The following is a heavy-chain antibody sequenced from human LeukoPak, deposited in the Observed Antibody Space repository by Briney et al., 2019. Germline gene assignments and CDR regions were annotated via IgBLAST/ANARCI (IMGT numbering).Heavy chain of an antibody. J-gene: IGHJ5*02. Sequence: ASVKVSCKASGYTFTSYDINWVRQATGQGLEWMGWMNPNSGNTGYAQKIQGRVTMTRNTSISTAYMELSSLRSEDTAVYYCARGPPVAGTSSWFDPWGQGTLVTVSS. CDR1: GYTFTSYD. CDR2: MNPNSGNT. D-gene: IGHD6-19*01. CDR3: ARGPPVAGTSSWFDP. V-gene: IGHV1-8*01.